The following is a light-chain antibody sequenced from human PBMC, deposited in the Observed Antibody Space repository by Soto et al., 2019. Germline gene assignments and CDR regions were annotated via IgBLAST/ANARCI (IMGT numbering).Light chain of an antibody. J-gene: IGLJ1*01. CDR2: EVS. CDR3: SSYAGYNTYV. Sequence: QSVLTQPPSASGSPGQSVTISCTGTSSDVGGYNYVSWYQQYPGKAPKLMIYEVSERPSGVPDRFSGSKSGNTASLTVSGLQAEDEADYYCSSYAGYNTYVFGTGTKLTVL. CDR1: SSDVGGYNY. V-gene: IGLV2-8*01.